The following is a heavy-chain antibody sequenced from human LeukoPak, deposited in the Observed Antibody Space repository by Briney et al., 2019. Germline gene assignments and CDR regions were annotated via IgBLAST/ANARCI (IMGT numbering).Heavy chain of an antibody. V-gene: IGHV3-20*04. CDR2: INWNGGST. J-gene: IGHJ3*02. D-gene: IGHD1-26*01. CDR1: GFTFDDYG. Sequence: GGSLRLSCAASGFTFDDYGMSWVRQAPGKGLEWVSGINWNGGSTGYADSVKGRFTISRDNAKNSLYLQMNSLRAEDTALYYCARGDSGSYGDAFDIWGQGTMVTVSS. CDR3: ARGDSGSYGDAFDI.